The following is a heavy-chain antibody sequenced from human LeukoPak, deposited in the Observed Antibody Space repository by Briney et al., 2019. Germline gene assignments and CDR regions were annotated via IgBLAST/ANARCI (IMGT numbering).Heavy chain of an antibody. CDR3: AKRGYTYGGHFDY. V-gene: IGHV3-23*01. Sequence: PGGSLRLSCEASGFTFSSFHMSWVRQAPGKGLEWVSAICGSGETTYYADSVKGRFTVSRDNSKNTLYVQMDSLRAEDTAVYYCAKRGYTYGGHFDYWGQGALVTVSS. J-gene: IGHJ4*02. D-gene: IGHD5-18*01. CDR2: ICGSGETT. CDR1: GFTFSSFH.